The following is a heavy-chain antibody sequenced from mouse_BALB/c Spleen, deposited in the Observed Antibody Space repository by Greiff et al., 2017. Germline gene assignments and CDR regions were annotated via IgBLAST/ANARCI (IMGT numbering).Heavy chain of an antibody. CDR2: ISSGGSYT. J-gene: IGHJ4*01. V-gene: IGHV5-6*01. CDR1: GFTFSSYG. CDR3: ARHGGYGSSPMDC. Sequence: EVQLVESGGDLVKPGGSLKLSCAASGFTFSSYGMPWVRQTPDKRLEWVATISSGGSYTYYPDSVKGRFTISRDNAKNTLYLQMSSLKSEDTAMYYCARHGGYGSSPMDCWGQGTSVTVSS. D-gene: IGHD1-1*01.